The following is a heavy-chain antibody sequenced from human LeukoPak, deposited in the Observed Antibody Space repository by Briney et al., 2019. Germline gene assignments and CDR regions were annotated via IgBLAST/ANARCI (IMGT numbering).Heavy chain of an antibody. D-gene: IGHD6-19*01. J-gene: IGHJ3*02. CDR1: GFTFSSYA. V-gene: IGHV3-30-3*01. CDR2: ISYDGSNK. Sequence: GSLRLSCAASGFTFSSYAMHWVRQAPGKGLEWVAVISYDGSNKYYADSVKGRFTISRDNSKNTLYLQMNSLRAEDTAVYYCARATKYSSGNNPHDAFDIWGQGTMVTVSS. CDR3: ARATKYSSGNNPHDAFDI.